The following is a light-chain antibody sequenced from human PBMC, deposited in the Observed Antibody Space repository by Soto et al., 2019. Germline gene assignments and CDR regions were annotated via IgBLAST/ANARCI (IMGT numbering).Light chain of an antibody. CDR3: ASWDDRLGAVI. CDR1: TSNIGSNY. Sequence: QSVLTQPPSASGTPGQGVTISCSGSTSNIGSNYVYWYQQLPGTAPKLLIYRNNQRPSGVPDRFSGSKSGTSASLAISGLRSEDEAVYYCASWDDRLGAVIFGGGTKVT. J-gene: IGLJ2*01. V-gene: IGLV1-47*01. CDR2: RNN.